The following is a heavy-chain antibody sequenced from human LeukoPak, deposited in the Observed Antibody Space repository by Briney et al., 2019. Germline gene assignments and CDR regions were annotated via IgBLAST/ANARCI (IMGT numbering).Heavy chain of an antibody. Sequence: SETLSLTCTVSGVSISSYYWSWLRQPPGKGLEWIGYIYYSGSSNYNPSLKSRVSISVDTSKNQFSPKLSSVTAADTAVYYCARRERSNWFDPWGQGTLVTVSS. CDR2: IYYSGSS. CDR3: ARRERSNWFDP. D-gene: IGHD1-1*01. J-gene: IGHJ5*02. CDR1: GVSISSYY. V-gene: IGHV4-59*08.